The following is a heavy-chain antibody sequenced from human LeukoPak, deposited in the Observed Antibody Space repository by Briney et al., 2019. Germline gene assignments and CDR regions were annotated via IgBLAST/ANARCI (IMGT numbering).Heavy chain of an antibody. Sequence: GASVKVSCKASGYTFTSYDINWVRQATGQGLEWMGWMNPNSGNTGYAQKFQGRVTMTRNTSISTAYMELSSLRSEDTAVYYCARGAPRRYSDFWSGSESYYYYMDVWGKGTTVTVSS. CDR3: ARGAPRRYSDFWSGSESYYYYMDV. V-gene: IGHV1-8*01. D-gene: IGHD3-3*01. CDR1: GYTFTSYD. J-gene: IGHJ6*03. CDR2: MNPNSGNT.